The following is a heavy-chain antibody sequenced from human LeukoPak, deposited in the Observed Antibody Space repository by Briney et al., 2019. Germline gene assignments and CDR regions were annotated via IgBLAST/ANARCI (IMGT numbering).Heavy chain of an antibody. CDR1: GYTFTTYD. J-gene: IGHJ3*02. CDR3: ARDHRVRGVKDAFDI. CDR2: INTNTGNP. D-gene: IGHD3-10*01. Sequence: ASVKVSCKASGYTFTTYDINWMRQATGQGLEWMGWINTNTGNPTYAQGFTGRFVFSLDTSVSTAYLQISSLKAEDTAVYYCARDHRVRGVKDAFDIWGQGTMVTVSS. V-gene: IGHV7-4-1*02.